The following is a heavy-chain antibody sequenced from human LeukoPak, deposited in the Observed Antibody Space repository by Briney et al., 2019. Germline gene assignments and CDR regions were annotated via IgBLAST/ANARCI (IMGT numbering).Heavy chain of an antibody. CDR2: MNPNSGNT. Sequence: ASVKVSCKASGYTFTNYDINWVRQATGQGLEWMGWMNPNSGNTGYAQKFQGRVTITRNTSISTAYMELSSLRSEDTAVYYCARGLKRGYCSSTSCPGGYYYYYMDVWGKGTTVTVSS. V-gene: IGHV1-8*03. CDR3: ARGLKRGYCSSTSCPGGYYYYYMDV. J-gene: IGHJ6*03. D-gene: IGHD2-2*01. CDR1: GYTFTNYD.